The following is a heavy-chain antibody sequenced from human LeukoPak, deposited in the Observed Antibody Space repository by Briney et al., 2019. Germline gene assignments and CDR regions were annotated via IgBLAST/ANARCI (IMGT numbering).Heavy chain of an antibody. D-gene: IGHD5-18*01. Sequence: QPGGSLRLSCAASGFTFSSYAMSWVRQAPGKGLEWVSAISGSGGSTYYADSVKGRFTISRDNSKNTLYLQMNSLRAEDTAVYYCAKEVHVDTAMDEEYYFDYWGQGTLVTVSS. V-gene: IGHV3-23*01. CDR3: AKEVHVDTAMDEEYYFDY. J-gene: IGHJ4*02. CDR2: ISGSGGST. CDR1: GFTFSSYA.